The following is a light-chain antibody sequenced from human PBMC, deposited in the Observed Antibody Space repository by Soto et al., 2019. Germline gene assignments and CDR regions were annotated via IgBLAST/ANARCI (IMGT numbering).Light chain of an antibody. Sequence: QSALTQPPSASGSPGQSVSISCTGTSSDIGAYNFVSWYQQHPGKAPRLMIYGVSKRPSGVPDRFSGSKSGNTASLTVSGLQAEDEADYYCSSNAGSNSYVVFGGGTQLTVL. V-gene: IGLV2-8*01. CDR1: SSDIGAYNF. J-gene: IGLJ2*01. CDR3: SSNAGSNSYVV. CDR2: GVS.